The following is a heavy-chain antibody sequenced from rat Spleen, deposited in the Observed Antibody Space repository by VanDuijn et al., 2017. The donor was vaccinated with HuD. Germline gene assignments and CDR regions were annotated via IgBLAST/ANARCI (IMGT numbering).Heavy chain of an antibody. CDR3: ARWVIYNTPFDY. CDR1: EYSISSSYR. V-gene: IGHV3-3*01. D-gene: IGHD4-1*01. Sequence: EVQLQESGPGLVKPSQSLSLTCSVTEYSISSSYRWNWIRRFPQNKLEWMGYINSAGTTNYNPSLKSRISISRDTSKNQFFLQVNSVTTEDTATYYCARWVIYNTPFDYWGRGVMVTVSS. CDR2: INSAGTT. J-gene: IGHJ2*01.